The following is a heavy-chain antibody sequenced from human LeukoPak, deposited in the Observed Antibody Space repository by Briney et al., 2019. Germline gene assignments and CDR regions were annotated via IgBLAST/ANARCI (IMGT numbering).Heavy chain of an antibody. Sequence: PGRSLRLSCAASGFIFDDYALHWVRQAPGKGLEWVSGISWNSGDIDYVDSVKGRFTISRDNAKDSLYLQMNSLRAEDPALYYCFVGQGINCWGQGTLVTVSP. V-gene: IGHV3-9*01. D-gene: IGHD3-10*01. CDR1: GFIFDDYA. CDR3: FVGQGINC. CDR2: ISWNSGDI. J-gene: IGHJ4*02.